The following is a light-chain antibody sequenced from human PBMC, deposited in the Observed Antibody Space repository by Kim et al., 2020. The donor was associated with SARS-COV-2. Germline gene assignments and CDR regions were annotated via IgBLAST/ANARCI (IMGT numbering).Light chain of an antibody. CDR1: RSDVGYYRA. CDR3: GSHTTSSTYV. J-gene: IGLJ1*01. Sequence: GQSTTITCTGTRSDVGYYRAVSLYQQHPDNTPQLFIYNVNERAAGVSNRFSGSPSGNTSSLTISGLRAEDDADYYCGSHTTSSTYVFGLGTKVTVL. CDR2: NVN. V-gene: IGLV2-14*04.